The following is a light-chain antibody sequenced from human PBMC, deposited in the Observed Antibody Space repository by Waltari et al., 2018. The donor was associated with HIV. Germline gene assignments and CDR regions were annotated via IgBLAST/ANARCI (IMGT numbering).Light chain of an antibody. V-gene: IGKV4-1*01. J-gene: IGKJ3*01. CDR3: QQYFSSPPL. Sequence: DIVMTQSPASLAVSLGGRATITCTSSLSLLYTPNNRNYLAWYQKKPGQPPKLPFYWASTRESGVPERFSGSGSETDFTLTISCLQAEDVAVYSCQQYFSSPPLVGPGTKVYIK. CDR2: WAS. CDR1: LSLLYTPNNRNY.